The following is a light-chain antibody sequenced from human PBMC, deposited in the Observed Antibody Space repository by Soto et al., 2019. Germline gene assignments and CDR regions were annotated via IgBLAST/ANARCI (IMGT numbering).Light chain of an antibody. J-gene: IGKJ4*01. CDR1: QNIRRN. Sequence: DIQMTQSPSSLSASVGDRVTITCRASQNIRRNLNWYQQKQGKAPKLLIYATSSLQSGVPSRFSGSESGADFTLTISSLQPEDFATYYCHQTSNIPFTFGGGTKVEN. CDR3: HQTSNIPFT. V-gene: IGKV1-39*01. CDR2: ATS.